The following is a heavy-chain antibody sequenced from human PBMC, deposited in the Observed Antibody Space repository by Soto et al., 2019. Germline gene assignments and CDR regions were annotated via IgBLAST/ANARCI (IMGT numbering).Heavy chain of an antibody. CDR3: ARTDAYNSSFFDS. V-gene: IGHV4-31*03. CDR2: IHHTGRT. D-gene: IGHD6-6*01. J-gene: IGHJ4*02. Sequence: QVQLQEMGPGLVKPSQTLTITCTVSGDSVNSAYWSWIRQLPGKGLEWMGNIHHTGRTFYNPSLKSRVAISIDTSKPLFSLKMRAITAADTAVDYCARTDAYNSSFFDSWGQGTVVTVSS. CDR1: GDSVNSAY.